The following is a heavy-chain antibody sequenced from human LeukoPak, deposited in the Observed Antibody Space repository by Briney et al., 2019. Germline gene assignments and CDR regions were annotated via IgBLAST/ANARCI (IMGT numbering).Heavy chain of an antibody. CDR3: ASVSGKYWVWFAFGM. CDR1: GYTFTDSY. D-gene: IGHD1-26*01. Sequence: ASVKVSCKASGYTFTDSYMHWVRQAPGQGLEWMGWINPKSGDTNYAHNFQGRVTMTRDTSISTGYMELSRLRSDDTAVYYCASVSGKYWVWFAFGMWGQGTMVTVSS. CDR2: INPKSGDT. V-gene: IGHV1-2*07. J-gene: IGHJ3*02.